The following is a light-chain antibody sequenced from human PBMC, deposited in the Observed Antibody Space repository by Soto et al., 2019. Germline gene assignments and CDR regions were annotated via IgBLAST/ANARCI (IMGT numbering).Light chain of an antibody. Sequence: DIQMTQSPSTLSGSVGDRVTITCRASQTISSWLAWYQQKPGKAPKLLIYKASSLESGVPSRFSGSGSGTEFTLTISSXQPDDFATYYCQQYNSYPWTFGQGTKVDIK. CDR2: KAS. J-gene: IGKJ1*01. CDR3: QQYNSYPWT. CDR1: QTISSW. V-gene: IGKV1-5*03.